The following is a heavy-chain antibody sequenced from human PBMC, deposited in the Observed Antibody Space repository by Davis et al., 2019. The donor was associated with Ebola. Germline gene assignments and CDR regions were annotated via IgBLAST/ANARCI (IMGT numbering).Heavy chain of an antibody. D-gene: IGHD3-3*01. CDR2: VSHSEREK. CDR1: GFTFSNYA. J-gene: IGHJ4*02. CDR3: ARAVFHEVLDY. V-gene: IGHV3-30*04. Sequence: PGGSLRLSCAASGFTFSNYAMHWVRQAPGKGLQWVAVVSHSEREKFYADSVKGRFTISRDNSENTLYLQMNSLTADDTAVSYCARAVFHEVLDYWGQGTPVTVSS.